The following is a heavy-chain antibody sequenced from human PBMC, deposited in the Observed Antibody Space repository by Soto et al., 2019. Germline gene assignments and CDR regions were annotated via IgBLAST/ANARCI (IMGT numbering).Heavy chain of an antibody. CDR3: ARDRGLNTGWFDP. J-gene: IGHJ5*02. D-gene: IGHD3-10*01. CDR2: IYSGGSR. CDR1: GFTVSSNY. V-gene: IGHV3-53*01. Sequence: EVQLVESGGGLIQPGWSLRLSCAASGFTVSSNYMSWVCQAPGKGLEWVSIIYSGGSRYYADSVKGRFTISIDNSKNTLYLQMTSLRGEDTAVYYCARDRGLNTGWFDPWGQGTLVTVSS.